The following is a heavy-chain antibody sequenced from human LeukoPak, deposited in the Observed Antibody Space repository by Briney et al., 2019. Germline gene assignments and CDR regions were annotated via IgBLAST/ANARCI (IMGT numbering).Heavy chain of an antibody. CDR1: GYTFTSYG. CDR2: ISAYNGNT. V-gene: IGHV1-18*01. D-gene: IGHD6-13*01. CDR3: ASSSRTRERGGPALSAYDAFDI. J-gene: IGHJ3*02. Sequence: GASVKVSCKASGYTFTSYGISWVRQAPGQGLEWMGWISAYNGNTNYAQKLQGRVTMTTDTSTSTAYMELSSLRSEDTAVYYCASSSRTRERGGPALSAYDAFDIWGQGTMVTVSS.